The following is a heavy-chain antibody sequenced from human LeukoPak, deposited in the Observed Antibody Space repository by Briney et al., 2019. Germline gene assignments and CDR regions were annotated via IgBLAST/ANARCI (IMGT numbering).Heavy chain of an antibody. J-gene: IGHJ6*02. CDR2: IKQDGSEK. V-gene: IGHV3-7*01. CDR3: PRSPLYGMDV. Sequence: GGSLRLSCVGSGFTFSNYWMTWVRQAPGKGLEWVANIKQDGSEKYYGDSAKGRFTISRDNAKNSLYLQMNSLRVEDTAVYYCPRSPLYGMDVWGQGTTVTVAS. CDR1: GFTFSNYW.